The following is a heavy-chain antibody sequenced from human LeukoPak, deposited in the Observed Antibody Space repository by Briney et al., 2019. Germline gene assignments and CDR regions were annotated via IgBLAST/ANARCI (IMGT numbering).Heavy chain of an antibody. J-gene: IGHJ2*01. Sequence: SLRLSCAASGFTFSSYAMSWVRQAPGKGLEWVSGISWNSGSIGYADSVKGRFTISRDNAKNSLYLQMNSLRAEDTALYYCAKEAYCSSTSCQSNWYFDLWGRGTLVTVSS. CDR1: GFTFSSYA. CDR3: AKEAYCSSTSCQSNWYFDL. D-gene: IGHD2-2*01. CDR2: ISWNSGSI. V-gene: IGHV3-9*01.